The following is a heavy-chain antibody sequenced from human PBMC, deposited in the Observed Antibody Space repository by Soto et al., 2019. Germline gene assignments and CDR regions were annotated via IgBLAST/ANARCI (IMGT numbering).Heavy chain of an antibody. V-gene: IGHV1-3*05. J-gene: IGHJ4*02. CDR3: AGGGSSGWYDY. Sequence: QVQLVQSGAEEKKPGASVKVSCKASGYTFTSYAMHWVRQAPGQRLEWMGWINAGNGNTKYSQKFQGRVTITRDTSASTAYIELSSLRSEDTAVYYCAGGGSSGWYDYWGQGTLVTVSS. D-gene: IGHD6-19*01. CDR1: GYTFTSYA. CDR2: INAGNGNT.